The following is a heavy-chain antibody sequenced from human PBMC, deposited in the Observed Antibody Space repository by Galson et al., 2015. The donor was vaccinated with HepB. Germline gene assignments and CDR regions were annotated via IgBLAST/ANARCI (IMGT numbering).Heavy chain of an antibody. CDR1: GFTFSSYG. CDR3: ARSKPTSAVAGEDFDY. Sequence: SLRLSCAASGFTFSSYGMHWVRQAPGKGLEWAAVISYDGSNKYYADSAKGRFTISRDNAKNSLYMQMNSLRAEDTAMYYCARSKPTSAVAGEDFDYWGQGTLVTVSS. V-gene: IGHV3-30*03. J-gene: IGHJ4*02. CDR2: ISYDGSNK. D-gene: IGHD6-13*01.